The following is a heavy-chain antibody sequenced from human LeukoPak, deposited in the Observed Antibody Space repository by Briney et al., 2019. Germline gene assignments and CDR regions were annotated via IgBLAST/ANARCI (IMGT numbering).Heavy chain of an antibody. CDR3: ARWGSSGYPYYFDY. CDR2: IIPIFATA. CDR1: RGTFSTSA. Sequence: PLKVCSKAARGTFSTSAISWVRRAPGPQLEGMGGIIPIFATATYAQTFPGRVTITADESTSTAYTALSSPRSAHPAVSYYARWGSSGYPYYFDYWGQGTLVTVSS. D-gene: IGHD3-22*01. V-gene: IGHV1-69*01. J-gene: IGHJ4*02.